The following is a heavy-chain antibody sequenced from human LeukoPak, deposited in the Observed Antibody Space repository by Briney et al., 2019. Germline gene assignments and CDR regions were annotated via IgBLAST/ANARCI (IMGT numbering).Heavy chain of an antibody. CDR3: ARGRSGYYDSSGYRGGPFDY. Sequence: KPSETLSLTCAVYGGSFSGYYWSWIRQPPGKGLEWIGEINHSGSTNYNPSLKSRVTISVDTSKNQSSLKLSSVTAADTAVYYCARGRSGYYDSSGYRGGPFDYWGQGTLVTVSS. V-gene: IGHV4-34*01. D-gene: IGHD3-22*01. CDR1: GGSFSGYY. J-gene: IGHJ4*02. CDR2: INHSGST.